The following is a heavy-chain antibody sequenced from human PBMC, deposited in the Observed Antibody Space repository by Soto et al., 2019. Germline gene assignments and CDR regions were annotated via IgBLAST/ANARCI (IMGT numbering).Heavy chain of an antibody. J-gene: IGHJ4*02. V-gene: IGHV4-30-4*01. CDR3: ARAPHFDIMTGIDS. Sequence: QVQLQESGARLVKPSQTLSLTCTVSGGPVTFGDYYWIWIRQPPGKGLECIGHIYNSGTSYNPSLKGRASISVDTSKKQFFLRLNSVTAADTAVYYCARAPHFDIMTGIDSWGQGTLVTVSS. CDR1: GGPVTFGDYY. CDR2: IYNSGT. D-gene: IGHD3-9*01.